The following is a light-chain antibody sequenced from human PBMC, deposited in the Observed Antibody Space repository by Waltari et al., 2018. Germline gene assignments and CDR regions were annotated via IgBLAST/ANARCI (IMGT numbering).Light chain of an antibody. CDR1: QSVSRA. V-gene: IGKV3-20*01. CDR3: QHYLRLPVT. CDR2: GAS. J-gene: IGKJ1*01. Sequence: EIVLTQSPGTLSLSLGERATVSCRASQSVSRALAWYQQKPGQAPRLLIYGASTRATGIPDRFSGSCSGTGFGFTISRLEPDDFAVYYCQHYLRLPVTFGQGTTVEI.